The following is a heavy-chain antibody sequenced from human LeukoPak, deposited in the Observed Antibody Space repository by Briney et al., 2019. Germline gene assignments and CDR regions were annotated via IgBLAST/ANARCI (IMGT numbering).Heavy chain of an antibody. D-gene: IGHD5-12*01. CDR1: GFSFNAYW. CDR3: ATFGLVAALDL. CDR2: INPAGSET. Sequence: GGSLRLSCAASGFSFNAYWKAWVRQAPGTGLEWVANINPAGSETFHVDPVKGRFSISRDHAKNLVYLQINSLRAEDTAVYYCATFGLVAALDLWGQGTLVTVSS. J-gene: IGHJ4*02. V-gene: IGHV3-7*01.